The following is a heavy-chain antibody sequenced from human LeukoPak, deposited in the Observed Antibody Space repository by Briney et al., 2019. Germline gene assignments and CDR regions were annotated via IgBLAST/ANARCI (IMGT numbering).Heavy chain of an antibody. CDR3: ARDPGDSLYYFDY. J-gene: IGHJ4*02. Sequence: GGSLRLSCAVSGFTVSSSYMSWVRQAPGKGLEWVSLINIGGSTYYADSVKGRFTISRDNSMNTLYLQMNSLRAEDTAVYYCARDPGDSLYYFDYWGQGTLVTVSS. V-gene: IGHV3-53*01. D-gene: IGHD5-18*01. CDR2: INIGGST. CDR1: GFTVSSSY.